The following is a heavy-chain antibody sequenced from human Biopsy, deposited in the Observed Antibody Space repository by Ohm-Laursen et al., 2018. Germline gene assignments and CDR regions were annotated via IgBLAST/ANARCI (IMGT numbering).Heavy chain of an antibody. CDR3: ARWETTLGRSLDS. CDR1: GYTFTSHD. D-gene: IGHD1-26*01. V-gene: IGHV1-8*01. J-gene: IGHJ4*02. CDR2: MSPNTGNT. Sequence: SVKVSCKASGYTFTSHDIDWVRQATGQGLEWMGWMSPNTGNTVYAQRFQDRVTMTSDTSTGTAYMELTSLTSDDTAVYFCARWETTLGRSLDSWGQGTLVAVSS.